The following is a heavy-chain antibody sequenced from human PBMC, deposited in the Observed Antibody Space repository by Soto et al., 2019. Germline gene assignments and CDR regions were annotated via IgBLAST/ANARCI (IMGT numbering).Heavy chain of an antibody. V-gene: IGHV3-30*18. CDR2: ISYDGSNK. CDR3: AKVFRSYYYGMDV. J-gene: IGHJ6*02. CDR1: GFTSSSYG. Sequence: GGSLRLSCAASGFTSSSYGMHWVRQAPGKGLEWVAVISYDGSNKYYADSVKGRFTISRDNSKNTLYLQMNSLRAEDTAVYYCAKVFRSYYYGMDVWGQGTTVTVSS.